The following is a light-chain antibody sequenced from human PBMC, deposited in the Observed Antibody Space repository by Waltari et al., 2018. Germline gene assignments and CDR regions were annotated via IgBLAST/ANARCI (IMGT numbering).Light chain of an antibody. V-gene: IGKV4-1*01. CDR1: ETILFNSNNKNY. CDR3: QQYYTVSRT. CDR2: WAS. J-gene: IGKJ1*01. Sequence: DIVMTQSPDSLAVPLGERATINCKSSETILFNSNNKNYLAWYQQKAGQPPKLLVYWASTRESGVPDRVSGSGSGTDFTLTISSLQAEDVAVYYCQQYYTVSRTFGQGTRVEIK.